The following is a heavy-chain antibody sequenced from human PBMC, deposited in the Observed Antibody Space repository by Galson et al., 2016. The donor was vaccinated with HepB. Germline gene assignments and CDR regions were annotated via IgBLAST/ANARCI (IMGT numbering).Heavy chain of an antibody. V-gene: IGHV3-23*01. Sequence: QAPGKGLEWVSAISGSGNGIDYANSVKGRFTISRDNSKNTLYLQMSRLRAEDTAVYYCAKERGSRHTMVRGVRDPFDIWGQGTLVTVSS. CDR2: ISGSGNGI. CDR3: AKERGSRHTMVRGVRDPFDI. D-gene: IGHD3-10*01. J-gene: IGHJ3*02.